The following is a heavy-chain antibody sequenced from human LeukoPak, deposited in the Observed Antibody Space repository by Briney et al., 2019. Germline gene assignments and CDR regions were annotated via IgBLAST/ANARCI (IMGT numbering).Heavy chain of an antibody. Sequence: GGSLRLSCATSGFNFGVVAMDWIRQAPGKGLEWVGFIRNREYGGTAEYAASVNGRFAISRDDSKSIVYLQMNDLRTEDTGVYYCASERAGDVDYWGLGTLVTVSS. J-gene: IGHJ4*02. CDR1: GFNFGVVA. V-gene: IGHV3-49*03. CDR3: ASERAGDVDY. CDR2: IRNREYGGTA.